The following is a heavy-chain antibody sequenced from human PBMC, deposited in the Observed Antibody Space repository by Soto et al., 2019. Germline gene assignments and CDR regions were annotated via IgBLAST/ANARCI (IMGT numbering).Heavy chain of an antibody. Sequence: ASVKVSCKASGYTFSSYAMHWVRQAPGQRLEWMGWINAGNGNTKYSQKFQGRVTITRDTSASTAYMELSSLRSEDTAVYYCARGGFIGTPPDYWGQGTRVTVSS. CDR1: GYTFSSYA. V-gene: IGHV1-3*01. J-gene: IGHJ4*02. CDR2: INAGNGNT. CDR3: ARGGFIGTPPDY. D-gene: IGHD1-7*01.